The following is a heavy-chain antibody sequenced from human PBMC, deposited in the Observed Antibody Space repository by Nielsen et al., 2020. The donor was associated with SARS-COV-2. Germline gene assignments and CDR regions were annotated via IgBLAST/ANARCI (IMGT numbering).Heavy chain of an antibody. D-gene: IGHD4-17*01. V-gene: IGHV3-30*04. J-gene: IGHJ4*02. CDR1: GFTFSSYA. CDR2: ISYDGSNK. CDR3: ARDRVPYGDYGNYFDY. Sequence: GESLKISCAASGFTFSSYAMHWVRQAPGKGLEWVAVISYDGSNKYYADSVKGRFTISRDNSKNTLYLQMNSLRAEDTAVYYCARDRVPYGDYGNYFDYWGQGTLVTVSS.